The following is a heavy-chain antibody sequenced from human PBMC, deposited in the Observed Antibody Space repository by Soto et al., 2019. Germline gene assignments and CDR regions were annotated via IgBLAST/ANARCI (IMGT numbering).Heavy chain of an antibody. V-gene: IGHV2-5*02. D-gene: IGHD5-12*01. CDR3: AHRGYMYGNWDQGYFDY. CDR2: IYWDDDK. CDR1: GFSLTTSGVG. J-gene: IGHJ4*02. Sequence: QITLKESGPTRVKPTQTLTLTCTFSGFSLTTSGVGVGWIRQPPGKALEWLAVIYWDDDKRYSPSLKSRLTITKDTSKNQVVLTMTYMDPVDTATYFCAHRGYMYGNWDQGYFDYWGQGTLVTVSS.